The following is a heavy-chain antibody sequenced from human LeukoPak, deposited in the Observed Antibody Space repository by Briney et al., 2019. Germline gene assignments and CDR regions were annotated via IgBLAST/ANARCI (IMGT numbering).Heavy chain of an antibody. CDR2: ISYDGSNK. Sequence: GGSLRLSCAASGFTFSSYAMHWVRQAPGKGLEWVAVISYDGSNKYYADSVKGRFTISRDNSKNTLYLQMNSLRAEDTAVYYCAKGYGDYGLAFRDYWGQGTLVTVSS. J-gene: IGHJ4*02. V-gene: IGHV3-30-3*01. D-gene: IGHD4-17*01. CDR1: GFTFSSYA. CDR3: AKGYGDYGLAFRDY.